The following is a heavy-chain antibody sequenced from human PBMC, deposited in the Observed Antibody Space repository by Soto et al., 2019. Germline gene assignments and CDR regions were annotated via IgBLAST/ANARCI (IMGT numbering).Heavy chain of an antibody. D-gene: IGHD3-22*01. CDR1: GGTFNTYA. CDR3: ARKEAQMYDYDSSDFYDAFDI. CDR2: LIPMFDTT. V-gene: IGHV1-69*01. J-gene: IGHJ3*02. Sequence: QLQLVQSGAEVKRPGSSVKVSCKASGGTFNTYAINWVRQAPGQGLEWMGGLIPMFDTTNYAQRFQGRVTITADVSTTTASMELFSLCSEDTAVYYCARKEAQMYDYDSSDFYDAFDIWGQGTMVTVSS.